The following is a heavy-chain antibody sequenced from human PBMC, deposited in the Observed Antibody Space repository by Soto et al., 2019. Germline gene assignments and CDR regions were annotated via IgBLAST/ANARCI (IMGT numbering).Heavy chain of an antibody. Sequence: QVQLVESGGGVVQPGRSLRLSCAASGFTFSSYGMHWVRQAPGKGLEWVAVIWYDGSNKYYADSVKGRFTISRDNSKNTLYLQMNSLRADDTAVYYCARDLDYGDYPMDYWGQGTLVTVSS. D-gene: IGHD4-17*01. CDR3: ARDLDYGDYPMDY. V-gene: IGHV3-33*01. CDR1: GFTFSSYG. CDR2: IWYDGSNK. J-gene: IGHJ4*02.